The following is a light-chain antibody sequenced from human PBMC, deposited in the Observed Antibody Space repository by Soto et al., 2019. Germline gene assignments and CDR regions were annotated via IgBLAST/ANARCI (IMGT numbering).Light chain of an antibody. V-gene: IGLV2-14*01. J-gene: IGLJ3*02. CDR2: DVS. Sequence: QSVLTQPASVSGSPGQSITISCTGTSSDVGAYNYVSWYQQHPGNAPKLMIYDVSNRPSGVSNRFSGSKSGNTASLTISGLQAEDEADYYCSSYTSSSTWVFGGGTKVTVL. CDR3: SSYTSSSTWV. CDR1: SSDVGAYNY.